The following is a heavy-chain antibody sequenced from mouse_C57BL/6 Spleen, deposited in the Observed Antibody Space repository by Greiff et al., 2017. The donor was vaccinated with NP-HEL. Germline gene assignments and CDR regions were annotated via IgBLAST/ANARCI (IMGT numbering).Heavy chain of an antibody. D-gene: IGHD4-1*01. CDR1: GYTFTSYW. CDR2: IHPNSGST. CDR3: ARWDEYCFDY. Sequence: VQLQQSGAELVKPGASVKLSCKASGYTFTSYWMHWVKQRPGQGLEWIGMIHPNSGSTNYNEKFKSKATLTVDKSSSTAYMQLSSLTSEDSAVYYCARWDEYCFDYWGQGTTLTVSS. V-gene: IGHV1-64*01. J-gene: IGHJ2*01.